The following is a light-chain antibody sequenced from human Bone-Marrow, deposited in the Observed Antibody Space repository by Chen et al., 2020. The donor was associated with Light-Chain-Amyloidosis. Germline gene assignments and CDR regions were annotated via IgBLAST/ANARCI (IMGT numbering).Light chain of an antibody. CDR1: DLPTKY. CDR3: QSADSSGTYEVI. CDR2: RDT. V-gene: IGLV3-25*03. J-gene: IGLJ2*01. Sequence: SYELTQPPSVSVSPGQTARITCSGDDLPTKYAYWYQQKPGQAPVLVIHRDTERPSGISERLSGSSSGTTATLTISGVQAADEADYHCQSADSSGTYEVIFGGGTKLTVL.